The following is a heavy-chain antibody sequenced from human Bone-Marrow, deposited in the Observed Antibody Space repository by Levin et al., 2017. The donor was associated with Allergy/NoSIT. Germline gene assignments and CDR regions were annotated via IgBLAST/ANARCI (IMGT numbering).Heavy chain of an antibody. J-gene: IGHJ4*02. V-gene: IGHV5-51*01. CDR1: GYSFTSYW. D-gene: IGHD2-21*01. Sequence: GESLKISCQGSGYSFTSYWIAWVRQVPGKGLEWMAIIYPGDSDIRYSPSFRGQVTISVDRSISTAYLQWSSLRASDTAKYYCARQLSPGGFTYSSAGYWGQGTLVTVSS. CDR3: ARQLSPGGFTYSSAGY. CDR2: IYPGDSDI.